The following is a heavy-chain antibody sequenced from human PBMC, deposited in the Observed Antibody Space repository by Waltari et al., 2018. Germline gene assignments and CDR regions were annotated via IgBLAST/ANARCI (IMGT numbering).Heavy chain of an antibody. D-gene: IGHD5-12*01. CDR3: ARGSPWLRFPGPSSYYFDY. J-gene: IGHJ4*02. CDR1: GGTFSSYA. V-gene: IGHV1-69*08. CDR2: IIPIFGTA. Sequence: QVQLVQSGAEVKKPGSSVKVSCKASGGTFSSYAISWVRQAPGQGLEWMGRIIPIFGTANYAQKFQGRVTITADKSTSTAYMELSSLRSEDTAVYYCARGSPWLRFPGPSSYYFDYWGQGTLVTVSS.